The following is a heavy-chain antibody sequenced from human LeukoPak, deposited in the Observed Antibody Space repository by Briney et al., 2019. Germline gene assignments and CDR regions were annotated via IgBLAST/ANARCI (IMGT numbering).Heavy chain of an antibody. Sequence: ASVKVSCRASVYTFTDYYPHWVRQAPGQRLEWMGWINPNSGGTNSAQTFQGRITMTRDTSISTAFMELNSLISGDTAVYLFARTTYINYYQRGVWHPGARRTVVSVL. D-gene: IGHD3-10*01. CDR3: ARTTYINYYQRGVWHP. CDR1: VYTFTDYY. V-gene: IGHV1-2*02. CDR2: INPNSGGT. J-gene: IGHJ5*02.